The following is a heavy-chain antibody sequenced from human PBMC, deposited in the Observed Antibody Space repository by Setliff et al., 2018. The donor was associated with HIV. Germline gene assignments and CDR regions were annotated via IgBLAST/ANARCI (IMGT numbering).Heavy chain of an antibody. D-gene: IGHD3-9*01. CDR1: GFSFSSYG. CDR3: ARALTGAGTFDV. Sequence: GGSLRLSCAASGFSFSSYGMHWVRQAPGKGLEWVAVISYDGSEKYYADSVKGRFTISRDNSKNTLYLQMDSLRPEDTAIYYCARALTGAGTFDVWGQGTMVTVSS. CDR2: ISYDGSEK. J-gene: IGHJ3*01. V-gene: IGHV3-30*03.